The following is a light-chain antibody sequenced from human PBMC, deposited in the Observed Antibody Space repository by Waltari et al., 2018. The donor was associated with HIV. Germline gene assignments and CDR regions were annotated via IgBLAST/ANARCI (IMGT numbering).Light chain of an antibody. Sequence: QSALTQPASVSGSPAPSITISCTATTRAVGGYTYVSWYHQHPGKAPTLMIYDVSKRPSGVSNRFSGSKSGNTASLTISGLQAEDEADYYCCSYAGSSTVVFGGGTKLTVL. CDR2: DVS. J-gene: IGLJ2*01. V-gene: IGLV2-23*02. CDR3: CSYAGSSTVV. CDR1: TRAVGGYTY.